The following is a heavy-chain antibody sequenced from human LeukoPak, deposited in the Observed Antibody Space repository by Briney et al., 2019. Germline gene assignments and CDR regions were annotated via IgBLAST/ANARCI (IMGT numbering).Heavy chain of an antibody. CDR3: ARGGGYASPIGY. Sequence: SETLSLTCTLSGVSISTYYWSWIRQPPGKGLEWIGYIYHSGSTNYNPSLKSRVTISVDTSKNQCSLKLNSVTAADTAVYYCARGGGYASPIGYWGQGALVTVSS. CDR1: GVSISTYY. J-gene: IGHJ4*02. V-gene: IGHV4-59*01. D-gene: IGHD5-12*01. CDR2: IYHSGST.